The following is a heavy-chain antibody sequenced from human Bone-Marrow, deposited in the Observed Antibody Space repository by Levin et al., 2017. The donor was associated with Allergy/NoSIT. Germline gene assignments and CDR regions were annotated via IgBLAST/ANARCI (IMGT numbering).Heavy chain of an antibody. D-gene: IGHD3-16*01. V-gene: IGHV1-69*13. J-gene: IGHJ5*02. CDR3: ARDRGSYRNNYFDA. Sequence: ASVKVSCKAFGGTFKTYGVSWVRQSPGQGLQWVGGIVPIFGTAIYAQEFQGRVTITADESTSTGYMDLTGLRSEDTALYYCARDRGSYRNNYFDAWGQGTLVTVTS. CDR1: GGTFKTYG. CDR2: IVPIFGTA.